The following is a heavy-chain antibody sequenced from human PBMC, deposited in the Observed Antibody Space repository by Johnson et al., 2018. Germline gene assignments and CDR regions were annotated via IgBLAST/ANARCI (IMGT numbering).Heavy chain of an antibody. D-gene: IGHD6-19*01. Sequence: VQLQESGGGLVKPGGSLRLSCKASGFSFNVYSMTWVRQAPGKGLEWVSFIGAESVYIQYADSVRGRFTISRDNAKNSLYLQMSALRVEDTAIYFCARGQWRVPGQRYYMDVWGKGTTVTVSS. CDR3: ARGQWRVPGQRYYMDV. J-gene: IGHJ6*03. CDR2: IGAESVYI. V-gene: IGHV3-21*06. CDR1: GFSFNVYS.